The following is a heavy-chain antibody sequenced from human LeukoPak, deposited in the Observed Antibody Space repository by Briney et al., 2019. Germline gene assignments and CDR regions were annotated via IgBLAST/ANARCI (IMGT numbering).Heavy chain of an antibody. V-gene: IGHV4-59*01. CDR1: GGSIRSYY. D-gene: IGHD4-23*01. J-gene: IGHJ4*02. CDR2: IYYSGST. Sequence: SETLSLTCTVSGGSIRSYYWSWIRQPPGKGLEWIGYIYYSGSTNYNPSLKSRVTISVDTSKNQFSLKLSSVTAADTAVYYCALSGSPGNLLDYWGQGTLVTVSS. CDR3: ALSGSPGNLLDY.